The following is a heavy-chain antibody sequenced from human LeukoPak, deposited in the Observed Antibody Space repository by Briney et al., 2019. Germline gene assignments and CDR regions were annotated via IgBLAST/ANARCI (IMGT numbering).Heavy chain of an antibody. D-gene: IGHD3-10*01. J-gene: IGHJ6*03. Sequence: PSETLSLTCTVSGGSFSSSSFYWGWFCQPPGKGLECNGSIYCSGCTYDYPCLKSRVTLSVDTSKNQFSLKLTSVTAADTAVYYCARHRASGEYYYYYYYMDVWGKGTTVTVSS. CDR1: GGSFSSSSFY. CDR3: ARHRASGEYYYYYYYMDV. CDR2: IYCSGCT. V-gene: IGHV4-39*01.